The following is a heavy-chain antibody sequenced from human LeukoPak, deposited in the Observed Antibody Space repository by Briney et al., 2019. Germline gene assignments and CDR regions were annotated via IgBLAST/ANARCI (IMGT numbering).Heavy chain of an antibody. V-gene: IGHV3-74*01. CDR2: IHSDGSST. CDR1: GFTFSSTW. J-gene: IGHJ6*03. CDR3: ASAWRGVIPYYYYYMDV. Sequence: GGSLRLSCAASGFTFSSTWMHWFRQAPGKGPVWVSRIHSDGSSTIYADSVKGRFTISRDNSKNTLYLQMNSLRAEDTAVYYCASAWRGVIPYYYYYMDVWGKGTTVTISS. D-gene: IGHD3-10*01.